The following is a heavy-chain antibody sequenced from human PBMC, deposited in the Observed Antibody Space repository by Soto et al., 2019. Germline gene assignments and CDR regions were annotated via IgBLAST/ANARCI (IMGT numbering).Heavy chain of an antibody. CDR1: GSSISCGGYY. CDR3: ARGGIAAAAPPDY. D-gene: IGHD6-13*01. V-gene: IGHV4-31*03. CDR2: IYYSGST. Sequence: QVQLQESGPGLVKPSQTLSLTCTVSGSSISCGGYYWSWIRQHPGKGLEWIGYIYYSGSTYYNPSLKSRVTISVDTSKNQFSLKLSSVTAAETAVYYCARGGIAAAAPPDYWGQGTLVTVSS. J-gene: IGHJ4*02.